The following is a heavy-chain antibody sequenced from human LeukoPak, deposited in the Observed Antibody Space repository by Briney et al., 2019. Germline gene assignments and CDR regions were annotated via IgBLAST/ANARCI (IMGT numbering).Heavy chain of an antibody. V-gene: IGHV1-2*06. CDR3: ASIVSVAARRFGP. CDR2: INPNSGGT. Sequence: ASVKVSCKASGYTFTGYYMHWVRQAPGQGLEWMGRINPNSGGTNYAQKFQCRVTMTRDTSISTAYMELISLTSDDTAVYYCASIVSVAARRFGPWGQGTLVTVSS. J-gene: IGHJ5*02. D-gene: IGHD6-6*01. CDR1: GYTFTGYY.